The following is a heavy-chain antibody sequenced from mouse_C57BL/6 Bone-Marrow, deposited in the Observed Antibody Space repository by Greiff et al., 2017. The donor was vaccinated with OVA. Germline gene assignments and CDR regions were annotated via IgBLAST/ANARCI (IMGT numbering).Heavy chain of an antibody. CDR1: GFTFSSYG. CDR2: ISSGGSYT. Sequence: EVNLVESGGDLVKPGGSLKLSCAASGFTFSSYGMSWVRQTPDKRLEWVATISSGGSYTYYPDSVKGRFTISRDNAKNTLYLQMSSLKSEDTAMYYCARPIYYDYDGGPWFAYWGQGTLVTVSA. V-gene: IGHV5-6*01. J-gene: IGHJ3*01. CDR3: ARPIYYDYDGGPWFAY. D-gene: IGHD2-4*01.